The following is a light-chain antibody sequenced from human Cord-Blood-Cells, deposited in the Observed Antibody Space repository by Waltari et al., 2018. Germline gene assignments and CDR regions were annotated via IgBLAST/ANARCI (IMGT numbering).Light chain of an antibody. J-gene: IGLJ2*01. CDR1: SSDVGGYNY. Sequence: QSALTQPASVSGSLGQSITISCTGTSSDVGGYNYVSWYQQHPGKAPKLMIYEVSNRPSGVSNRLSGPKSGNTASLTISGLQAEDEADYYCSSYTSSSTLVFGGGTKLTVL. CDR2: EVS. CDR3: SSYTSSSTLV. V-gene: IGLV2-14*01.